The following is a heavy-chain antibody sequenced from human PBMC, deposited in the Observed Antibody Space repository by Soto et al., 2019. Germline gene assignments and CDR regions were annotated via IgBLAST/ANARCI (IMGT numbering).Heavy chain of an antibody. J-gene: IGHJ6*02. D-gene: IGHD3-22*01. V-gene: IGHV5-10-1*01. Sequence: QMPGKGLEWMGRIDPSDSYTNYSPSFQGHVTISADKSIRTAYLQWNSLKASDTAMYFCARNKGYGDSSPCYGMAVSGQGTPVTDS. CDR3: ARNKGYGDSSPCYGMAV. CDR2: IDPSDSYT.